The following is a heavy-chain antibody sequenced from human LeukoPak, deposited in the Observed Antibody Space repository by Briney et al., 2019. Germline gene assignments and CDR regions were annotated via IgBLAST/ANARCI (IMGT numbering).Heavy chain of an antibody. D-gene: IGHD2-15*01. CDR2: IRQDGSEK. J-gene: IGHJ4*02. CDR3: ARNLGYCSGGSCFPFDY. Sequence: PGGPLRLSCAASGFTLSSNWMSWVRQAPGKGVEWVANIRQDGSEKYYVDSVKGRFTISRDNAKNSLYLQMNSLRAEDTAVYYCARNLGYCSGGSCFPFDYWGQGTLVTVSS. CDR1: GFTLSSNW. V-gene: IGHV3-7*01.